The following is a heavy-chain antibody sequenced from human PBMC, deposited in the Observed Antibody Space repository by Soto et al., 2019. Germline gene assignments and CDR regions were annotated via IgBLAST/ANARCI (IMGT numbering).Heavy chain of an antibody. CDR2: IYHSGST. V-gene: IGHV4-30-2*01. Sequence: TSETLSLTCAVSGGSISSGGYSWSWIRQPPGKGLEWIGYIYHSGSTYYNPSLKSRVTISVDRSKNQFSLKLSSVTAADTAVYYCAGGSYYVGAFDIWGQGTMVTVS. CDR3: AGGSYYVGAFDI. CDR1: GGSISSGGYS. D-gene: IGHD1-26*01. J-gene: IGHJ3*02.